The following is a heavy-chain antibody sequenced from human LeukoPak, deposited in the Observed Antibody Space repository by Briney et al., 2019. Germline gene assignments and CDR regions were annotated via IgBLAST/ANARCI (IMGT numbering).Heavy chain of an antibody. CDR3: ARDLRYNWNTYYFDY. V-gene: IGHV3-74*01. J-gene: IGHJ4*02. CDR1: GFTFSSYW. D-gene: IGHD1/OR15-1a*01. CDR2: INSDGSST. Sequence: GGSLRLSCAASGFTFSSYWMHWVRQAPGKGLVWVSRINSDGSSTGYADSVKGRFTISRDNAKNTLYLQMNSLRAEDTAVYYCARDLRYNWNTYYFDYWGQGTLVTVSS.